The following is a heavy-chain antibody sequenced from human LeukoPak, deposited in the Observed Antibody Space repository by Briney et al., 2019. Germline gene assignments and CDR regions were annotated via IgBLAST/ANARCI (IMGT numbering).Heavy chain of an antibody. V-gene: IGHV3-23*01. CDR3: ARVSQVVVIREDYYGMDV. Sequence: RTGGSLRLSCAASGFTFSSYAMSWVRQAPGKGLEWVSAISGSGGSTYYADSVKGRFTISRDNAKNSLYLQMNSLRAEDTAVYYCARVSQVVVIREDYYGMDVWGQGTTVTVSS. J-gene: IGHJ6*02. CDR1: GFTFSSYA. CDR2: ISGSGGST. D-gene: IGHD3-22*01.